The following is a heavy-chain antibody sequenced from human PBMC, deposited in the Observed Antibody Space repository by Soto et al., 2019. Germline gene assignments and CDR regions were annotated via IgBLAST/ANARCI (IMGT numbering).Heavy chain of an antibody. Sequence: PGGSLRLSCAASGFTFSSYWMSWFRQAPGKGLEWVAHIKQDGSDKYYVDSVKGRLTVSRDNAKNSLYLQMNSLRAEDTAVYDCASDTSPRRADYWSQGTVVTVSS. CDR3: ASDTSPRRADY. J-gene: IGHJ4*02. CDR1: GFTFSSYW. D-gene: IGHD2-2*01. V-gene: IGHV3-7*01. CDR2: IKQDGSDK.